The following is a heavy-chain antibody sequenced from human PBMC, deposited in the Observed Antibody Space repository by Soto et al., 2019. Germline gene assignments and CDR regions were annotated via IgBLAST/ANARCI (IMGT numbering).Heavy chain of an antibody. V-gene: IGHV3-74*01. CDR2: INSDGSST. Sequence: GGSLRLSCAASGFTFSSYWMHWVRQAPGKGLVWVSRINSDGSSTSYADSVKGRFTISRDNAKNTLYLQMNSLRAEDTAVYYCARDYGDYEDYYYGMDVWGQGTTVTVSS. J-gene: IGHJ6*02. CDR3: ARDYGDYEDYYYGMDV. CDR1: GFTFSSYW. D-gene: IGHD4-17*01.